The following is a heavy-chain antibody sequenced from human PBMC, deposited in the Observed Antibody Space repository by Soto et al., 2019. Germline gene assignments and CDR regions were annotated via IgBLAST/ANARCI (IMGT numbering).Heavy chain of an antibody. CDR2: ISYEGSNK. J-gene: IGHJ1*01. CDR1: GFNFSDYA. CDR3: AKDWATPVAGRFLDS. V-gene: IGHV3-30*18. D-gene: IGHD3-3*01. Sequence: PGGPLRLSCTASGFNFSDYAMHWVRQAPGKGLEWLAIISYEGSNKYSAKSVKGRFTISRDNSKNTLYLEMNSLRPEDSAVYYCAKDWATPVAGRFLDSWGQGTPVTVSS.